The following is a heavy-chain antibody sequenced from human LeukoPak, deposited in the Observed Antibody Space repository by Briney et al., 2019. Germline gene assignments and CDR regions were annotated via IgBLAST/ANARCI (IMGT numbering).Heavy chain of an antibody. Sequence: SETLSLTCTVSGGSISISSYYWGWIRQPPGKGLEWIGSIYYSGRTYYNPSLKSRVIISVDTSKNQFSLKLNSVTAADTAVYYCARILYSNNIDYWGQGTLVTVSS. CDR1: GGSISISSYY. J-gene: IGHJ4*02. D-gene: IGHD2/OR15-2a*01. CDR2: IYYSGRT. CDR3: ARILYSNNIDY. V-gene: IGHV4-39*07.